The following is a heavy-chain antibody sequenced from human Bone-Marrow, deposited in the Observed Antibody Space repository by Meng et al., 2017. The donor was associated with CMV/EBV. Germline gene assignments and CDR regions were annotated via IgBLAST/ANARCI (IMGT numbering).Heavy chain of an antibody. CDR1: GFTFSNAW. V-gene: IGHV3-15*01. D-gene: IGHD2-15*01. CDR2: IKSKTDGGTT. Sequence: GESLKISCAASGFTFSNAWMSWVRQAPGKGLEWVGRIKSKTDGGTTDYAAPVKGRFTISRDNSKNTLYLQMNSLRAEDTAVYYCARDIVIGGAYYYYYGMDVWGQGPTVTVSS. CDR3: ARDIVIGGAYYYYYGMDV. J-gene: IGHJ6*02.